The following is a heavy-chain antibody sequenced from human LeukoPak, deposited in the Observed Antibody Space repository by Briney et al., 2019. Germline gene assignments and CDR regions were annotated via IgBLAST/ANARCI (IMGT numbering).Heavy chain of an antibody. J-gene: IGHJ6*02. CDR2: MNPNSGNT. CDR1: GYTFTSYD. CDR3: ARAWDSSGYSPSAYYYYGMDV. Sequence: GASVKVSCKASGYTFTSYDINWVRQATGQGLEWMGWMNPNSGNTGYAQKFQGRVTMTRNTSISTAYMELSSLRSEDTAVYYCARAWDSSGYSPSAYYYYGMDVWGQGTTVTVSS. V-gene: IGHV1-8*01. D-gene: IGHD3-22*01.